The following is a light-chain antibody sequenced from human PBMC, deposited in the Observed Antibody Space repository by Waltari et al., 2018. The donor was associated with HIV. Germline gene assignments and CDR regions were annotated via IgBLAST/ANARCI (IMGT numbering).Light chain of an antibody. CDR3: QQFYRPPYA. Sequence: DIVLTQSPDILSLSPGERATLSCRASQSIRSGYLAWYQHKPGQAPRLLIYGESSRATGIPDRFSGSGSGTDFTLSINRLEAEDFAVYFCQQFYRPPYAFGQGTKLEIK. CDR1: QSIRSGY. CDR2: GES. V-gene: IGKV3-20*01. J-gene: IGKJ2*01.